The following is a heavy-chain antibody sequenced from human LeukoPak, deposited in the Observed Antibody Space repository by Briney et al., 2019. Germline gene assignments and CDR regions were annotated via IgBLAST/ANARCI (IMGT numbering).Heavy chain of an antibody. CDR1: GFTFSSYS. Sequence: PGGALRLSCAASGFTFSSYSMNWVRQAPGKGLEWVSYISSSSSTIYYADSVKGRFTISRDNAKNSLYLQMNSLRAEGTAVYYCARGKLAPPYYYYGMDVWGQGTTVTGSS. V-gene: IGHV3-48*01. CDR2: ISSSSSTI. D-gene: IGHD6-6*01. J-gene: IGHJ6*02. CDR3: ARGKLAPPYYYYGMDV.